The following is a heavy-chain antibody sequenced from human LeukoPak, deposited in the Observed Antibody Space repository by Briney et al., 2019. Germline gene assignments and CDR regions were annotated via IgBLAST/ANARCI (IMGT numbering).Heavy chain of an antibody. V-gene: IGHV3-11*01. CDR2: ISSSGSTI. CDR1: GFTFSDYY. J-gene: IGHJ4*02. CDR3: ASYYGSGSYYNPYYFDY. D-gene: IGHD3-10*01. Sequence: GGSLRLSCAASGFTFSDYYMSWIRRAPGKGLEWVSYISSSGSTIYYADSVKGRFTISRDNAKNSLYLQMNSLRAEDTAVYYCASYYGSGSYYNPYYFDYWGQGTLVTVSS.